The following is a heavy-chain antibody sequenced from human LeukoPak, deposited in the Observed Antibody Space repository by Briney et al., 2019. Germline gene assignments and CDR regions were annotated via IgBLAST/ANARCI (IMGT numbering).Heavy chain of an antibody. CDR2: IQPDGSEN. CDR1: GFTYSNSW. CDR3: TRVSRLEFDDY. J-gene: IGHJ4*02. Sequence: PGGSLRLSCAASGFTYSNSWMNWVRQAQGKGLEWVAYIQPDGSENSYVDSVKGRFTISRDNVDSLLYLQMNSLSGEYPAVYFCTRVSRLEFDDYGGQGTLVTVS. D-gene: IGHD3-9*01. V-gene: IGHV3-7*01.